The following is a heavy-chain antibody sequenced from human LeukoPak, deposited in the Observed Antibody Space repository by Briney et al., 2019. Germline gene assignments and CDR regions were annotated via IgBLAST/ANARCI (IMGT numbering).Heavy chain of an antibody. CDR1: GGTFSSYA. D-gene: IGHD2-2*01. CDR2: IIPIFGTA. V-gene: IGHV1-69*13. J-gene: IGHJ4*02. CDR3: ALSYCSSTSCCRRTYFDY. Sequence: GASVKVSCKASGGTFSSYAISWVRQAPGQGLEWMGGIIPIFGTANYAQRFQGRVTITADESTSTAYMELSSLRSEDTAVYYCALSYCSSTSCCRRTYFDYWGQGTLVTVSS.